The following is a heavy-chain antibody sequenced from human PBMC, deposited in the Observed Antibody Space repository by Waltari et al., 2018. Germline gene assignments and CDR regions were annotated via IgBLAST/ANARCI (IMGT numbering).Heavy chain of an antibody. J-gene: IGHJ4*02. Sequence: EVQLVESGGNLVQPGGSLRLSCAASGFTFSDYEMHWVRQAPGKGLEWVSYSSSTGSIIYYADSVKGRFTNSRDNAKNSLFLQMNSLRADDTAVYYCVRVASRRAGGDYWGQGTLVTVSS. CDR1: GFTFSDYE. CDR2: SSSTGSII. CDR3: VRVASRRAGGDY. V-gene: IGHV3-48*03.